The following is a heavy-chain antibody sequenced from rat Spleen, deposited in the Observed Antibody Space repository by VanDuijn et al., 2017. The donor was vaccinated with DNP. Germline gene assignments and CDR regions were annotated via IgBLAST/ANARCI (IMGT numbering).Heavy chain of an antibody. J-gene: IGHJ2*01. CDR1: GYSITRTY. D-gene: IGHD1-9*01. V-gene: IGHV3-1*01. CDR2: ISYSGTT. Sequence: EVQLQESGPGLVKPSQSLSLTCSVTGYSITRTYWGWIRKFPGNKMEWIGHISYSGTTTYSPSLKSRISITRDTSKNQFFLQLNSVTTEDTATYYCARQQIHTTGITDYWGQGVMVTVSS. CDR3: ARQQIHTTGITDY.